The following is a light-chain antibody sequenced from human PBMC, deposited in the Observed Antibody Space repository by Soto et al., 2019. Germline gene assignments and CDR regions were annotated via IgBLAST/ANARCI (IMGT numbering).Light chain of an antibody. CDR3: SSYAGSNYYV. CDR2: EVS. J-gene: IGLJ1*01. Sequence: QSVLTQPPSASGSPGQSVTISCTRTSSDVGGYNFVSWYQQHPGKAPKLMIYEVSKRPSGVPDRFSGSKSGNTASLTVSGLQAEDEADYYCSSYAGSNYYVFGTGTKATVL. V-gene: IGLV2-8*01. CDR1: SSDVGGYNF.